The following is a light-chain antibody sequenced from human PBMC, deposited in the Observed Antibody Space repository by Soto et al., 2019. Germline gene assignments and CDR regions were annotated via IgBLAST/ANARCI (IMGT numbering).Light chain of an antibody. V-gene: IGKV3-20*01. CDR2: STS. CDR1: QSLSVSY. CDR3: HQFGDSPQT. J-gene: IGKJ1*01. Sequence: PGDRATLSCRSSQSLSVSYIAWYQQKPGQAPRLLIYSTSTRAAGIPDRFTGRGSGTHFTLAISRLEPADFAVYYCHQFGDSPQTFGQGTTVEV.